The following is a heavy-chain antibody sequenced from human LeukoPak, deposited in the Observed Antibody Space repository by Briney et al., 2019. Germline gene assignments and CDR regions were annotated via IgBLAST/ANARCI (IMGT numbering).Heavy chain of an antibody. CDR2: IKQDGSEK. D-gene: IGHD6-13*01. J-gene: IGHJ1*01. CDR3: ARDPYSSSWYFQR. V-gene: IGHV3-7*01. CDR1: GFTFSSYW. Sequence: PGGSLRLSCAASGFTFSSYWMSWVRQAPGKGLEWVANIKQDGSEKYYVDSVKGRFTISRDNAQNSLYLQMNSLRAEDTAVYYCARDPYSSSWYFQRWGQGTLVTVSS.